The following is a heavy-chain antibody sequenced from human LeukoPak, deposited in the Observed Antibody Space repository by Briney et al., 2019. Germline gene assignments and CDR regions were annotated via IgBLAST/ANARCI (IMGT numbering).Heavy chain of an antibody. CDR3: ARGAVDMATIMGWYFDL. CDR2: INPSGGST. V-gene: IGHV1-46*01. Sequence: GASVKVSCKASGYSFTRYYIHWVRQAPGQGLEWMGIINPSGGSTNYAQKFQGRVTMTRAMSTSTVYMELSSLRSGDTAVYYCARGAVDMATIMGWYFDLWGRGTLVTVSS. CDR1: GYSFTRYY. D-gene: IGHD5-24*01. J-gene: IGHJ2*01.